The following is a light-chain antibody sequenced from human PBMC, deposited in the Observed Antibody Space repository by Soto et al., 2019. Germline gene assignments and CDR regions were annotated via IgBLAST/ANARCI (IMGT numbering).Light chain of an antibody. Sequence: ELVLTQSPGTLSLSPGERATLSCRASQSVRSNYLAWYQHKPGQAPRLLIYAAFSRATGIPDRFSGSGSGNDFTLTINRLEPEDFAVYYCQKYGYSRWTFGKGPKVEIK. CDR1: QSVRSNY. V-gene: IGKV3-20*01. CDR2: AAF. CDR3: QKYGYSRWT. J-gene: IGKJ1*01.